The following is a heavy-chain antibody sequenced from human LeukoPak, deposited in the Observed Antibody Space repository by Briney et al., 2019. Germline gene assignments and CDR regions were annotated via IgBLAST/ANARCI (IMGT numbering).Heavy chain of an antibody. CDR3: ARPLRGFPSVYYGMDV. Sequence: ASVKVSCKASGYTLTGYYMHWVRQAPGQGLEWMGWVNPNSGGTNYAQKFQGRVTMTRDTSISTAYMELSRLRSDDTAVYYCARPLRGFPSVYYGMDVWGQGTTVTVSS. J-gene: IGHJ6*02. D-gene: IGHD1-26*01. CDR1: GYTLTGYY. CDR2: VNPNSGGT. V-gene: IGHV1-2*02.